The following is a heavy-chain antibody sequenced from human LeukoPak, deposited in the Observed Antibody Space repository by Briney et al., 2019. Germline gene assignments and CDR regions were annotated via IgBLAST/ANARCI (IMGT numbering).Heavy chain of an antibody. D-gene: IGHD6-19*01. J-gene: IGHJ4*02. V-gene: IGHV4-59*01. CDR3: ARIDAVAATPTSFDY. Sequence: PSETLSLTCTVSGGSISIFYWSWIRQPPGKGLEWIGDIYYSGTTNYNPSLKSRLTISLDTSKNQFSLRLTSVTAADTAVYYRARIDAVAATPTSFDYWGQGTLVTVSS. CDR2: IYYSGTT. CDR1: GGSISIFY.